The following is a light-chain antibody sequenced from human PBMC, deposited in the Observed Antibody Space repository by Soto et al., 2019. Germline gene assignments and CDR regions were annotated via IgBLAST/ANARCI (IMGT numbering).Light chain of an antibody. Sequence: EIVFTQSPGTLSLSPGERATLSCRASQSVSGRYLAWYQQKPGQAPRLLISAASSRATGIPDRFSGSGSGTDFTLTISRLEPEDFAVYYCQQYGSSAITFGQGTRLEI. V-gene: IGKV3-20*01. CDR1: QSVSGRY. CDR3: QQYGSSAIT. CDR2: AAS. J-gene: IGKJ5*01.